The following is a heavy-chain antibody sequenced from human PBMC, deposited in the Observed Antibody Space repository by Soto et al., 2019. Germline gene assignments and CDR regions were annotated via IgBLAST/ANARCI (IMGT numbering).Heavy chain of an antibody. CDR2: ISGSGGST. CDR1: GFTFSSYA. V-gene: IGHV3-23*01. CDR3: AKGGPEYSSGWYFDY. J-gene: IGHJ4*02. D-gene: IGHD6-19*01. Sequence: GGSLRLSCAASGFTFSSYAMSWVRQAPGKGLEWVSAISGSGGSTYYADSVKGRFTISRDNSKNTLYLQMNSLRAEDTAVYYCAKGGPEYSSGWYFDYWGQGTLVTSPQ.